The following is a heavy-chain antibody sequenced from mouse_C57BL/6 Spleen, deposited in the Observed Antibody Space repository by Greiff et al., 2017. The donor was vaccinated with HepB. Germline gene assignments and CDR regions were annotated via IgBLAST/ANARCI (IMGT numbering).Heavy chain of an antibody. Sequence: EVKLMESGGGLVKPGGSLKLSCAASGFTFSSYTMSWVRQTPEKRLEWVATISGGGGNTYYPDSVKGRFTISRENAKNTLYLQMSSLRSEDTALYYCARNYGSSYVLYYFDYWGQGTTLTVSS. CDR3: ARNYGSSYVLYYFDY. V-gene: IGHV5-9*01. CDR2: ISGGGGNT. CDR1: GFTFSSYT. J-gene: IGHJ2*01. D-gene: IGHD1-1*01.